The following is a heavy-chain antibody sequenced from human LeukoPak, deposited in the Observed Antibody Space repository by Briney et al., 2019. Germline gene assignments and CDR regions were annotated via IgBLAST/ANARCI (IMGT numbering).Heavy chain of an antibody. D-gene: IGHD6-13*01. CDR2: VNPNSGNT. J-gene: IGHJ6*03. V-gene: IGHV1-8*01. Sequence: ASVKVSCKASGYTFTSYDINWVRQATGQGLEWMGWVNPNSGNTGYAQKFQGRVTMTRTTSISTAYMELSSLRSEDTAVYYCARAPSLGYSSSWYVNYYYYYMDVWGKGTTVTVSS. CDR3: ARAPSLGYSSSWYVNYYYYYMDV. CDR1: GYTFTSYD.